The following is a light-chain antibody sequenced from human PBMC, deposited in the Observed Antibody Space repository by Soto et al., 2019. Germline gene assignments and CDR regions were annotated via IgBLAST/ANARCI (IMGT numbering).Light chain of an antibody. V-gene: IGLV2-14*03. CDR2: DVS. J-gene: IGLJ1*01. CDR3: CSFTVSATYV. CDR1: SSDIGGYNH. Sequence: QSALTQPASVSGSPGQSVTISCTGTSSDIGGYNHVSWYQQHPGKAPKVMIYDVSNRPSGISNRFSGSKSGNTASLTISGLQAEDEGDYFCCSFTVSATYVFGTGTKLTVL.